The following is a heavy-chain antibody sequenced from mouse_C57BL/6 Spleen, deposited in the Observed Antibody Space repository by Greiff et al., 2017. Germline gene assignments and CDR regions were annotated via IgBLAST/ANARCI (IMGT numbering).Heavy chain of an antibody. CDR2: IHPNSGST. CDR1: GYTFTSYW. D-gene: IGHD1-1*01. CDR3: AKYLITTVVAGIDY. Sequence: QVQLQQPGAELVKPGASVKLSCKASGYTFTSYWMHWVKQRPGQGLEWIGMIHPNSGSTNYNEKFKSKATLTVDKSSSTAYMQLSSLTSEDSAVYYCAKYLITTVVAGIDYWGQGTTLTVSS. J-gene: IGHJ2*01. V-gene: IGHV1-64*01.